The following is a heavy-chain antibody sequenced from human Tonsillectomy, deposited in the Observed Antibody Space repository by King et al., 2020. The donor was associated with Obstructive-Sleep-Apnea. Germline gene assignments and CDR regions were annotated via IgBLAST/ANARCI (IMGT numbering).Heavy chain of an antibody. Sequence: VQLVESGAEVKKPGASVKVSCKASGYTFTGYYMHWVRQAPGQGLEWMGWINPNSGGTNYAQKFQGRVTMTRDTSIRTAYMELSRLRSDDTAVYDCARDISAAYNNWFDPWGQGTLVTVSS. J-gene: IGHJ5*02. CDR1: GYTFTGYY. D-gene: IGHD2-2*01. CDR2: INPNSGGT. V-gene: IGHV1-2*02. CDR3: ARDISAAYNNWFDP.